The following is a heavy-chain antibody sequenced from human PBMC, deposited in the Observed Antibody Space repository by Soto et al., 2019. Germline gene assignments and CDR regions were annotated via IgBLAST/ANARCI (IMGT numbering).Heavy chain of an antibody. V-gene: IGHV2-5*02. CDR3: DQRYYGNWYFDL. CDR2: IYWDDDK. CDR1: GFSHSTRGVG. J-gene: IGHJ2*01. D-gene: IGHD4-17*01. Sequence: QITLKESGPALVKPTQTLTLTCTFSGFSHSTRGVGVGWIRQPPGKAVEWLGVIYWDDDKRYSPSLKSKLTTTKDNSTAPVVLTMTNIDPRDTATSPCDQRYYGNWYFDLWGRGILVTVSS.